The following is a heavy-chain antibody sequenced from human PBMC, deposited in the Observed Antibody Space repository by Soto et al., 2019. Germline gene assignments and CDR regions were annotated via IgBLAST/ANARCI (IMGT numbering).Heavy chain of an antibody. CDR3: AHSPLLVGAHYYFDY. J-gene: IGHJ4*02. Sequence: QITLKASGPTLVKPTQTLTLTCTFSGFSLSTSGVGVGWIRQPPGKALEWLALIYWDDDKRYSPSLKSRLTITKDTSKNQVVLTKNNMDPVDTATYYCAHSPLLVGAHYYFDYWGQGTLVTVSS. CDR2: IYWDDDK. D-gene: IGHD1-26*01. CDR1: GFSLSTSGVG. V-gene: IGHV2-5*02.